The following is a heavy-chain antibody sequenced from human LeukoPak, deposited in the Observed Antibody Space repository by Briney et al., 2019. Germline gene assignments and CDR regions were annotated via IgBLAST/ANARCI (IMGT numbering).Heavy chain of an antibody. CDR2: IIPIFGTA. V-gene: IGHV1-69*05. J-gene: IGHJ6*03. D-gene: IGHD2-15*01. CDR1: GGTFSSYA. CDR3: ARDRVVAANYYYYMDV. Sequence: GASVKVSCKASGGTFSSYAISWVRQAPGQGLERMGRIIPIFGTANYAQKFQGRGTITTDESTSTAYMELSSLRSEDTAVYYCARDRVVAANYYYYMDVWGKGTTVTVSS.